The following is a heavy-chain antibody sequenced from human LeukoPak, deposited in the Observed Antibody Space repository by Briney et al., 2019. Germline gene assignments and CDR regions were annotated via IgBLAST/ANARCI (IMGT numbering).Heavy chain of an antibody. CDR2: IKLDGTEK. D-gene: IGHD3-16*01. Sequence: GGPLRLSCAASGFTFSSYWMHWVRQAPGKGLEWVANIKLDGTEKYYVDSVKGRFTISRDNAKNSLYLQMNSLRAEDTAVYYCASDRFYFGVWGQGTLVTVSS. CDR3: ASDRFYFGV. V-gene: IGHV3-7*05. CDR1: GFTFSSYW. J-gene: IGHJ4*02.